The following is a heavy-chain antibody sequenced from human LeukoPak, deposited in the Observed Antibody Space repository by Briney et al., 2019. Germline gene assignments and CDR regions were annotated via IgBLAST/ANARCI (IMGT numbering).Heavy chain of an antibody. CDR1: GFTFSSYS. J-gene: IGHJ4*02. D-gene: IGHD6-6*01. CDR3: ARDKYSSSSAFDY. V-gene: IGHV3-48*01. Sequence: GGSLRLSCAASGFTFSSYSMNWVRQAPGKGLEWVSYISSSSSTIYYADSVKGRFTISRDNAKNSLYLQMNSLRAEDTAVYYCARDKYSSSSAFDYWGQGTLVTVSS. CDR2: ISSSSSTI.